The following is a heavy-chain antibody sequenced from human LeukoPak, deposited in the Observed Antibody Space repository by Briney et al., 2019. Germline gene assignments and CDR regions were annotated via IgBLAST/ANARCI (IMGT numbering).Heavy chain of an antibody. CDR3: ATARYDSSGYYYRPRVKFGFDY. CDR1: GGSFSGYS. V-gene: IGHV4-34*01. D-gene: IGHD3-22*01. CDR2: INHSGST. J-gene: IGHJ4*02. Sequence: SETLSLTCAVYGGSFSGYSWTWIRQPPGKGLEWIGEINHSGSTNYNPSLKSRVTISVDTSKNQFSLRLSSVTAADTAVYYCATARYDSSGYYYRPRVKFGFDYWGQGTLVTVSS.